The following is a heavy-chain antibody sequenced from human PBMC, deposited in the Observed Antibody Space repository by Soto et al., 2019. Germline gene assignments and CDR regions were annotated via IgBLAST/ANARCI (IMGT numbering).Heavy chain of an antibody. Sequence: QVQLVESGGGLVKPGGSLRLSCVASGFIFSDFHMSWIRQAPGQGLECVSYIRTSGHTIYSADSVKGRFTVSRDNTKNSLYLQMNSLRADDTAVYYCARDNPHSSAFYASFDYWGRGTLVSVSS. CDR3: ARDNPHSSAFYASFDY. D-gene: IGHD3-22*01. J-gene: IGHJ4*02. CDR2: IRTSGHTI. CDR1: GFIFSDFH. V-gene: IGHV3-11*01.